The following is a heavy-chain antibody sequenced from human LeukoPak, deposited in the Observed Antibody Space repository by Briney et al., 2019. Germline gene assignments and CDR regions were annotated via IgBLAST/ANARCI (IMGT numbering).Heavy chain of an antibody. D-gene: IGHD2-8*01. V-gene: IGHV4-59*01. CDR1: ADYISSYY. CDR3: ARGYADFFI. J-gene: IGHJ4*02. Sequence: SETLSLTCNVSADYISSYYWSWIRQFPGGGLEWIGYVHYSGSTNSNPSLKSRVTMSVDTSKNHFSLKLTSVTAADTAVYFCARGYADFFIWGQGILVTVSS. CDR2: VHYSGST.